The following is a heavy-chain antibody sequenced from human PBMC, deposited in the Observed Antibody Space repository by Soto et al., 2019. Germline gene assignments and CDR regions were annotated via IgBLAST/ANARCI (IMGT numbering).Heavy chain of an antibody. CDR1: GFTFSDYA. J-gene: IGHJ4*02. V-gene: IGHV3-30*18. CDR2: VSHDGRNT. CDR3: AKGGRQWLITSDFNN. Sequence: VQLVESGGGVVQPGRSLRLSCAASGFTFSDYAMHWVRQAPGKGLEWVAVVSHDGRNTHYADSVKGRFTISRDSSKNAVSLEKTQLRAEDTAVYYFAKGGRQWLITSDFNNLGQGALGTVST. D-gene: IGHD6-19*01.